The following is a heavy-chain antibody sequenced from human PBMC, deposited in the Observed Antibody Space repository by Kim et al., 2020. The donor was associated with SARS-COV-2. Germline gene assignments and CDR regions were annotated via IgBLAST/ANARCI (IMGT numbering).Heavy chain of an antibody. Sequence: GGPNYTPSPKSRVTLSVDTSKNQFSLRLSSVSAADTAIYYCARRAAGVDWWGQGTPVTVSP. CDR2: GGP. V-gene: IGHV4-34*01. J-gene: IGHJ4*02. CDR3: ARRAAGVDW.